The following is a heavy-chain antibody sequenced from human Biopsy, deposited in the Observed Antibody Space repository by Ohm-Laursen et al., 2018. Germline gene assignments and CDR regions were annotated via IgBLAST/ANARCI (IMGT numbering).Heavy chain of an antibody. CDR3: ARESALKWYQFLSYFNGMDV. D-gene: IGHD2-2*01. CDR1: GFIFSTYT. CDR2: ISSRSSDI. V-gene: IGHV3-21*01. J-gene: IGHJ6*02. Sequence: SLRLSCTASGFIFSTYTMNWVRQAPGEGLEWVSSISSRSSDIYYADSVKGRFTISRDNAKNSLFLHMNSLRAEDTAVYYCARESALKWYQFLSYFNGMDVWGQGTTVTASS.